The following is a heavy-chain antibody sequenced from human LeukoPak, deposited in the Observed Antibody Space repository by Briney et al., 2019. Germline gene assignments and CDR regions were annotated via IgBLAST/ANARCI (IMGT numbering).Heavy chain of an antibody. Sequence: ASVKVSCKASGYTFTGYYMHWVRQAPGQGLEWMGRINPNSGGTNYAQKFQGRATMTRDTSISTAYMELSRLRSDDTAVYYCARGRDSGWYLFDYWGQGTLVTVSS. D-gene: IGHD6-19*01. CDR3: ARGRDSGWYLFDY. V-gene: IGHV1-2*06. CDR2: INPNSGGT. CDR1: GYTFTGYY. J-gene: IGHJ4*02.